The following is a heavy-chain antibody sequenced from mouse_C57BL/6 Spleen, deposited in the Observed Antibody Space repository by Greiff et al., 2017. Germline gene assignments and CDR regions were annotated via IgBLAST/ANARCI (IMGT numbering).Heavy chain of an antibody. CDR2: INPSNGGT. J-gene: IGHJ4*01. D-gene: IGHD2-10*02. CDR3: ARGVWGFYAMDY. Sequence: QVQLQQPGTELVKPGASVKLSCKASGYTFTSYWMHWVKQRPGQGLEWIGNINPSNGGTNYNEKFKSKATLTVDKSSSTAYMQLSRLTSEDSAVYYCARGVWGFYAMDYWGQGTSVTVSA. V-gene: IGHV1-53*01. CDR1: GYTFTSYW.